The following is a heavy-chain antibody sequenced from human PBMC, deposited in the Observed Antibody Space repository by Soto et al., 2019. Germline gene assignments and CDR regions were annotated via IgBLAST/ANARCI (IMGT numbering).Heavy chain of an antibody. V-gene: IGHV4-31*03. J-gene: IGHJ4*02. Sequence: SETLSLTCTVSGGSINNGGYYWSWIRQHPGKGLEWIGYIFYSGSTYYNPSLKSRVTISVDTSKNQFSLKLSSVTAADTAVYYCARDSSWQFEYWGQGTLVTVSS. CDR2: IFYSGST. CDR3: ARDSSWQFEY. D-gene: IGHD6-13*01. CDR1: GGSINNGGYY.